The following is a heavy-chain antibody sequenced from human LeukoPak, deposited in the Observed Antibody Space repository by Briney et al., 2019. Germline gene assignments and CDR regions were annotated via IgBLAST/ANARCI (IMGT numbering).Heavy chain of an antibody. Sequence: KPSETLSLTCTVSGASISSYYWSWIRQPAGKGLEWIGRIYVSGSSVYNPSLKSRVTISVDTSKNQLSLRLKSVTAADTAVYYCARDDVDTPPFDYLDQGTLVTVSS. V-gene: IGHV4-4*07. J-gene: IGHJ4*02. CDR1: GASISSYY. CDR3: ARDDVDTPPFDY. CDR2: IYVSGSS. D-gene: IGHD5-18*01.